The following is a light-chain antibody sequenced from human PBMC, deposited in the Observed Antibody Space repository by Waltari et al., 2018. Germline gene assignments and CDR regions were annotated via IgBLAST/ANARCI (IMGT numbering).Light chain of an antibody. V-gene: IGLV1-44*01. J-gene: IGLJ2*01. Sequence: QSVLTQPPSASGTPGQRVTISCSGSSSHTGSNTLHWYQQVPGTAPKLLIYSNNQRPSGVPDRFSGSKSGTSASLAISGLQSEDEADYYCEAWDDSLNGVVFGGGTKLTVL. CDR3: EAWDDSLNGVV. CDR2: SNN. CDR1: SSHTGSNT.